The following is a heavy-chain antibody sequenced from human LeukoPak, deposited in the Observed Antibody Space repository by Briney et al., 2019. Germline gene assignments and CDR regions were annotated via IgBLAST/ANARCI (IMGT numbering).Heavy chain of an antibody. CDR3: ARDTGSYYYDSSGYSDFDY. V-gene: IGHV1-18*01. J-gene: IGHJ4*02. CDR1: GYTFTSYG. D-gene: IGHD3-22*01. Sequence: ASVKVSCKASGYTFTSYGISWVRQAPGQGLEWMGWISAYNGNTNYAQKLQGRVTMTTDTSTSTAYMELRSLGSDDTAVYYCARDTGSYYYDSSGYSDFDYWGQGTLVTVSS. CDR2: ISAYNGNT.